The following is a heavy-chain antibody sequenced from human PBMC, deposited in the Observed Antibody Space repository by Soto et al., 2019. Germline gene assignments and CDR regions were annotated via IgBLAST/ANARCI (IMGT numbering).Heavy chain of an antibody. V-gene: IGHV3-30*18. CDR2: ISYDGSNK. D-gene: IGHD5-18*01. CDR3: AKDTAMVFDY. J-gene: IGHJ4*02. Sequence: GGSLRLSCAASGFTFSSYGMHWVRQAPGKGLEWVVVISYDGSNKYYADSVKGRFTISRDNSKNTLYLQMNSLRAEDTAVYYCAKDTAMVFDYWGQGTLVTVSS. CDR1: GFTFSSYG.